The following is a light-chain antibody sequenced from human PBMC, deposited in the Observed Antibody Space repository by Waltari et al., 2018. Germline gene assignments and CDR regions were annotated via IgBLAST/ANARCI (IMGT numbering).Light chain of an antibody. CDR1: QSLSSSY. V-gene: IGKV3-20*01. CDR3: QQYGSSPPT. Sequence: EIVLTQSPGTLSLSPGERATLSCRASQSLSSSYLAWYQQKPGQAPRLLIYGASSRATGIPDRFSGSGSGTDFTLTITSLEPEDFAVYSCQQYGSSPPTFGQGTKLEIK. J-gene: IGKJ2*01. CDR2: GAS.